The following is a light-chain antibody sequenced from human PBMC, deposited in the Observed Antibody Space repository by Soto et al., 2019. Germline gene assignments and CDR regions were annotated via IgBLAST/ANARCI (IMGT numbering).Light chain of an antibody. J-gene: IGKJ4*01. CDR2: DAS. CDR3: QQRTNLPPT. V-gene: IGKV3-11*01. CDR1: QSVTNY. Sequence: EIVLTQSPATLSLSPGERATLSCRASQSVTNYLAWYQQKPGQGPRLLIYDASNRATGIPARFSGRGSATDFPLTLSRLDPQDFAVSYCQQRTNLPPTFGGGPKVEIK.